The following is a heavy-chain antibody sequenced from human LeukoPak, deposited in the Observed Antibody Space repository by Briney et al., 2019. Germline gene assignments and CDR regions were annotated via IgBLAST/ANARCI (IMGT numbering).Heavy chain of an antibody. J-gene: IGHJ5*02. CDR1: GGSFSGYY. CDR2: INHSGST. V-gene: IGHV4-34*01. D-gene: IGHD2-15*01. Sequence: SETLSLTCAVYGGSFSGYYWSWIRQPPGKGLEWIGEINHSGSTNYNPSLKSRVTISVDTPKNQCSLKLSSVTAADTAVYYCARGRAARALNKKNWFDPWGQGTLVTVSS. CDR3: ARGRAARALNKKNWFDP.